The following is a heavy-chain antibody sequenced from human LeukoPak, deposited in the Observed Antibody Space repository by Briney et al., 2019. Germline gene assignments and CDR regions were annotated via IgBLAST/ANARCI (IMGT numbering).Heavy chain of an antibody. CDR2: ISYDGSNK. Sequence: GALRLSCVGSGFTFSNSILSWVRQAPGKGLEWVAVISYDGSNKYYADSVKGRFTISRDNSKNTLYLQMNSLRAEDTAVYYCARDHEAEMATIMDYWGQGTLVTVSS. CDR1: GFTFSNSI. V-gene: IGHV3-30*03. J-gene: IGHJ4*02. CDR3: ARDHEAEMATIMDY. D-gene: IGHD5-24*01.